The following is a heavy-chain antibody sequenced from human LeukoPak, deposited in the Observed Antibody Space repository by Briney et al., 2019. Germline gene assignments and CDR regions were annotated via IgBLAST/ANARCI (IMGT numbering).Heavy chain of an antibody. D-gene: IGHD1-26*01. CDR1: GYTFTNYI. CDR2: ISAYNGNT. Sequence: VASVKVSCKASGYTFTNYIISWVRQAPRQGLEWMGWISAYNGNTNCAQKLQGRVTMTTDTSTATAYMELRSLRSDDTAVYYCARGGNYFRFDPWGQGTLVTVSS. V-gene: IGHV1-18*01. J-gene: IGHJ5*02. CDR3: ARGGNYFRFDP.